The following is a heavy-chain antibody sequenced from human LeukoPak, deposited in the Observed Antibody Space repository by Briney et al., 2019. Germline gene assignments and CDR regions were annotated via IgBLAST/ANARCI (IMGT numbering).Heavy chain of an antibody. CDR1: GYTFTGYY. Sequence: ASVKVSCKASGYTFTGYYMHWVRQAPGQRLEWMGWINPNSGGTDYAQKFQGRVTMTRDTSISTAYMELSRLRSEDTAIYYCARGDDYGDYDPYYFDYWGQGTLVTVSS. CDR2: INPNSGGT. J-gene: IGHJ4*02. V-gene: IGHV1-2*02. CDR3: ARGDDYGDYDPYYFDY. D-gene: IGHD4-17*01.